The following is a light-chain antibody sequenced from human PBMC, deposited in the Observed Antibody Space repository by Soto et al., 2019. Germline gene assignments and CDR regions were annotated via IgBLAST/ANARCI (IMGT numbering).Light chain of an antibody. CDR3: MQGTQLPHT. CDR1: QSLLHITGETF. J-gene: IGKJ5*01. V-gene: IGKV2-29*03. CDR2: EVS. Sequence: DVVMTQTPLSLSVAPGQPASISCKSSQSLLHITGETFLFWYLQKPGQSPQLLIYEVSTRVSGVPDRFSGSGSGTDFTLEISRVEAVDVGIYYCMQGTQLPHTFGQGTRLGIE.